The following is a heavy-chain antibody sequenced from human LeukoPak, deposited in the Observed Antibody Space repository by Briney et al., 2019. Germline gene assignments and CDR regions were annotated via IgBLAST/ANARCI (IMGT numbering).Heavy chain of an antibody. CDR1: GFTVSSNY. V-gene: IGHV3-66*01. D-gene: IGHD3-10*01. J-gene: IGHJ3*02. Sequence: PGGSLRLSCAASGFTVSSNYMSWVRRAPGKGLEWVSVIYSGGSTYYADSVKGRFTISRDNSKNTLYLQMNSLRAEDTAVYYCARGLREWFGESSRFFDIWGQGTMVTVSS. CDR2: IYSGGST. CDR3: ARGLREWFGESSRFFDI.